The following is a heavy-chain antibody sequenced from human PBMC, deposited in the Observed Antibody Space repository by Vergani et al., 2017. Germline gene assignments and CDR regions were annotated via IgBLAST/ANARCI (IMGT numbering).Heavy chain of an antibody. CDR2: INPNSGGT. Sequence: QVQLVQSGAEVKKPGASVKVSCKASGYTFTGYYMHWVRQAPGQGLEWMGWINPNSGGTNYAQKFQGRVTMTRDTSISKADMELSRLRSDDTAGYYCARGPKGYSSGWDLDYWGQGTLVTVSS. CDR3: ARGPKGYSSGWDLDY. CDR1: GYTFTGYY. V-gene: IGHV1-2*02. D-gene: IGHD6-19*01. J-gene: IGHJ4*02.